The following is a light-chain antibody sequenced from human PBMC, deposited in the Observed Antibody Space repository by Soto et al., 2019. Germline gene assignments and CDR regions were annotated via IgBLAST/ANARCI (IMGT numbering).Light chain of an antibody. CDR3: AAWDDSLSGVV. CDR1: SSNIGSNY. J-gene: IGLJ2*01. V-gene: IGLV1-47*02. CDR2: SNN. Sequence: QSVLTQPPSASGTPGQRVTISCSGSSSNIGSNYVYWYQQLPGTAPKLLIYSNNERPSGVPDRFSGSKFGTSASLAISGLRSEDEADYYCAAWDDSLSGVVFGGGTKLTVL.